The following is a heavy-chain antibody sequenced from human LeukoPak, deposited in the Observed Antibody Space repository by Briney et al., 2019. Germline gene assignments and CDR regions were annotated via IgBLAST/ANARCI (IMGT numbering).Heavy chain of an antibody. J-gene: IGHJ4*02. CDR2: FGSGGGT. CDR3: AKRGFRGLYYFDY. D-gene: IGHD3-10*01. V-gene: IGHV3-23*01. Sequence: GGSLRLSCAASGFSFSSYAMSWVRLAPGKGPEWVSTFGSGGGTYYADSVKGRFTISRDNSKNVLYLQMNSLRADDTAVYYCAKRGFRGLYYFDYWGQGTLVTVSS. CDR1: GFSFSSYA.